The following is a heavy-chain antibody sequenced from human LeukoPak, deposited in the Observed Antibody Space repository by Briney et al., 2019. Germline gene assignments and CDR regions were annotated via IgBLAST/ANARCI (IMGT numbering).Heavy chain of an antibody. Sequence: GGSLRLSCAASGFTFSGSAMHWVRPASGQGLEWVGRIRSKANGYATAYDASVKRRFTISRDDSKNTAYLQMNSLKTEDTAMYYSSRVPPPDWLFDFWGQGTLVTVSS. CDR1: GFTFSGSA. J-gene: IGHJ4*02. V-gene: IGHV3-73*01. CDR3: SRVPPPDWLFDF. D-gene: IGHD3-9*01. CDR2: IRSKANGYAT.